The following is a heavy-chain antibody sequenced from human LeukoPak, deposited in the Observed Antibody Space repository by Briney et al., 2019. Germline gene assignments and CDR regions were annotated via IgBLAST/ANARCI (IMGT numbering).Heavy chain of an antibody. Sequence: SETLSLTCNVSGGSIHSYYWNWIRQPAGKGLEWIGRIYTSGSTNYNPSLKSRVTMSVDTSKKQFSLKLSSVTAADTAVYYCAREDSSSSGSDYWGQGTLVTVSS. CDR1: GGSIHSYY. CDR3: AREDSSSSGSDY. D-gene: IGHD6-6*01. CDR2: IYTSGST. J-gene: IGHJ4*02. V-gene: IGHV4-4*07.